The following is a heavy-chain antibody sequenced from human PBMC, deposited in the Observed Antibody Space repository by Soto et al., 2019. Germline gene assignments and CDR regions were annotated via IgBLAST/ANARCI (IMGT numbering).Heavy chain of an antibody. V-gene: IGHV3-23*01. J-gene: IGHJ4*02. CDR3: AKDRLDIGYYYQYYFDY. CDR1: GFTFSSYA. Sequence: EVQVLESGGGLAQPGGSLRLSCAASGFTFSSYAMSWVRQAPGKGLEWVSTVSESGGSTYYADSVKGRFTISRDNSQNTLFMQMDSLRAEDSAVYYCAKDRLDIGYYYQYYFDYWGQGTLVTVSS. CDR2: VSESGGST. D-gene: IGHD5-12*01.